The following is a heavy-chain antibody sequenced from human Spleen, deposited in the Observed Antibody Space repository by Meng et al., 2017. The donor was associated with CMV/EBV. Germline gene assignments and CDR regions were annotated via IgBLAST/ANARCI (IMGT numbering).Heavy chain of an antibody. CDR3: ARVLPLNRRFDY. J-gene: IGHJ4*02. Sequence: QELAPGLVKPAHTLSLTCTGSGGSISSCSYYWGWIRQPPGKGLEWIGRFYYSGSTYYNPSLKSRVTISVDTSKNQFSLKLSSVTAADTAVYYCARVLPLNRRFDYWGQGTLVTVSS. CDR2: FYYSGST. CDR1: GGSISSCSYY. V-gene: IGHV4-39*07.